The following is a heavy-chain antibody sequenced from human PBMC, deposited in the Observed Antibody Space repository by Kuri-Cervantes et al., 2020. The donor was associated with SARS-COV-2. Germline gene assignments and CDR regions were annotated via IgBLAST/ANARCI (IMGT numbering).Heavy chain of an antibody. Sequence: GGSLRLSCAASGFTFSSHWMHWVRQAPGKGLVWVSRINGDGTITNYADSLKGLFTISRDDAKNTLYLQMNSLRAEDTAVYYCASHGPDLAARDPYYYYGMDVWGQGTTVTVSS. CDR1: GFTFSSHW. CDR2: INGDGTIT. J-gene: IGHJ6*02. CDR3: ASHGPDLAARDPYYYYGMDV. D-gene: IGHD6-6*01. V-gene: IGHV3-74*01.